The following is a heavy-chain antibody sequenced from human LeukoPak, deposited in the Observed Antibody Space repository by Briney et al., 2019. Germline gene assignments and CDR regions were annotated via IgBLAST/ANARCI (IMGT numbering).Heavy chain of an antibody. CDR2: IKQDGSEK. CDR3: ARRRTYYDSSGYSSDAFDI. J-gene: IGHJ3*02. CDR1: GFTFSSYW. Sequence: GGSLRLSCAASGFTFSSYWMSWVRQAPGKGLEWVANIKQDGSEKYYVDSVKGRFTISRDNAKNSLYLQMNSLRAEDTAVYYCARRRTYYDSSGYSSDAFDIWGQGTMVTVSS. D-gene: IGHD3-22*01. V-gene: IGHV3-7*01.